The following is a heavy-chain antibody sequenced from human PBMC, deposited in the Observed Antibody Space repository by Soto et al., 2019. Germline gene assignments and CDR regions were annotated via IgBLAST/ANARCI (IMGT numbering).Heavy chain of an antibody. CDR1: GGSISSGDYH. V-gene: IGHV4-30-4*01. Sequence: QVQLQESGPGLVKPSQTLSLTCTVSGGSISSGDYHWSWIRQPPGKGLEWIGYIYYSGTTYYNPSLKGRVNISVDTSKNQFSLKVSSVTAEDTAVYYCARANTAMAHYYGLDVWGQGTSVTVSS. D-gene: IGHD5-18*01. CDR2: IYYSGTT. CDR3: ARANTAMAHYYGLDV. J-gene: IGHJ6*02.